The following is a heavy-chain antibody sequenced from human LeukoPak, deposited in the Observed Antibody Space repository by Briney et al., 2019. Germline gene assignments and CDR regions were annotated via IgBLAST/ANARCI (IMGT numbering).Heavy chain of an antibody. Sequence: GASVKVSCKASGYTFTNYAIHWVRRAPGQRLEWMGWINAGNGNTEYSQKLQGRVTITSDTSASTAFMELSSLTSEDTAAYYCARESNYYCFDFWGQGTLVTIS. J-gene: IGHJ4*02. D-gene: IGHD4/OR15-4a*01. V-gene: IGHV1-3*01. CDR1: GYTFTNYA. CDR2: INAGNGNT. CDR3: ARESNYYCFDF.